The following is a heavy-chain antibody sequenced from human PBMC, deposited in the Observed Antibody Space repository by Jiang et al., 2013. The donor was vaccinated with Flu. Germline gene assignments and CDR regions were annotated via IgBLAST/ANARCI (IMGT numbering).Heavy chain of an antibody. J-gene: IGHJ4*02. D-gene: IGHD3-22*01. CDR1: GYSFTAYY. CDR2: INPSSGTT. V-gene: IGHV1-46*01. CDR3: AGALGGSGYPNYYFDY. Sequence: SGAEVKKPGASVQVSCKASGYSFTAYYMHWVRQAPGQGLEWMGIINPSSGTTSYAQKFQGRVTMTRDTSTITLYMELSSLKSEDTAMYYCAGALGGSGYPNYYFDYWGQGTLVTVSS.